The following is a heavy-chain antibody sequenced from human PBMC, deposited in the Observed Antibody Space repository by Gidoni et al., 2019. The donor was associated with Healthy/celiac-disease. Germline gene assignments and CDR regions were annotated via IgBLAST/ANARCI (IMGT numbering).Heavy chain of an antibody. CDR3: ARDGSIAARPDAFDI. D-gene: IGHD6-6*01. CDR2: IYYSGST. CDR1: AASISSSSYY. Sequence: QLPLQESGPGLVKPSATLSLPCTVSAASISSSSYYWGWIRQPPGKGLEWIGCIYYSGSTDYNPSLKSRVTISVDTSKNQFSRKLSSVTAADTAGYYCARDGSIAARPDAFDIWGQGTMVTVSS. V-gene: IGHV4-39*07. J-gene: IGHJ3*02.